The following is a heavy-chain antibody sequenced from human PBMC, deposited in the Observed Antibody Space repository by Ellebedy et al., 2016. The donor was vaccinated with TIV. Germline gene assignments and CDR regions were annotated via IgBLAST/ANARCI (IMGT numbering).Heavy chain of an antibody. Sequence: GGSLRLSCAASGFTFSSYSMNWVRQAPGKGLEWVSSIGRSSTYIYYADSVKDRFTISRDNAKNSLYLQMNSLRAEDTAVYFCARDWPDSSSPFWGQGTLVTVSS. CDR1: GFTFSSYS. V-gene: IGHV3-21*04. CDR2: IGRSSTYI. J-gene: IGHJ4*02. CDR3: ARDWPDSSSPF. D-gene: IGHD6-6*01.